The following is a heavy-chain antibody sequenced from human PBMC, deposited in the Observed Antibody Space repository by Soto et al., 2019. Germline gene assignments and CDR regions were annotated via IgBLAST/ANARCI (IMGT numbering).Heavy chain of an antibody. D-gene: IGHD3-3*01. CDR3: ARDLDFWSGYYPFDY. CDR2: ISSSSSYI. J-gene: IGHJ4*02. Sequence: EVQLVESGGGLVKPGGSLRLSCAASGFTFSSYSMNWVRQAPGKGLDWVSSISSSSSYIYYADSVKGRFTISRDNAKNSLYLQMNSLRAEDTAVYYCARDLDFWSGYYPFDYWGQGTLVTVSS. V-gene: IGHV3-21*01. CDR1: GFTFSSYS.